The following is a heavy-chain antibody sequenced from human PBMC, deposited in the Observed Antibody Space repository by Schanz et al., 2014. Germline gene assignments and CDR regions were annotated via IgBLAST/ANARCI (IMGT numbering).Heavy chain of an antibody. V-gene: IGHV3-23*01. Sequence: DVQLLESGGGLVQPGGSLRLSCAASGFTFSNHALSWVRQAPGKGLEWVSGIGGSGDSTHYADSVKGRFIISRDNSKKTLYLQVNSLRAEDTAVYYCAKHVRSLTGNDYWGQGTLVTVSS. J-gene: IGHJ4*02. CDR1: GFTFSNHA. CDR2: IGGSGDST. CDR3: AKHVRSLTGNDY. D-gene: IGHD3-9*01.